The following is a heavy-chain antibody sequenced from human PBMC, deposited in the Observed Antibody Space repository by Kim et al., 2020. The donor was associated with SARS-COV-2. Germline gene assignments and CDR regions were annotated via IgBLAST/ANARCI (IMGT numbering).Heavy chain of an antibody. CDR1: GGSISSYY. J-gene: IGHJ4*02. D-gene: IGHD3-3*01. CDR3: ARYDFWSGIDY. V-gene: IGHV4-59*08. Sequence: SETLSLTCTVSGGSISSYYWSWIRQPPGKGLEWIGYIYYSGSTNYNPSLKSRVTISVDTSKNQFSLKLSSVTAADTAVYYCARYDFWSGIDYWGQGTLVT. CDR2: IYYSGST.